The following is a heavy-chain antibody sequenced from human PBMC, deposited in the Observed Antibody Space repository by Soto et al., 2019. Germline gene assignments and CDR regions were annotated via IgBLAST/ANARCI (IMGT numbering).Heavy chain of an antibody. CDR1: GGSVSSGAYY. J-gene: IGHJ3*02. CDR3: ARTRLRAVYAFDI. D-gene: IGHD5-12*01. V-gene: IGHV4-31*03. CDR2: IYYSGST. Sequence: TLSLTCTVSGGSVSSGAYYWTWIRQRPGKGLEWIGYIYYSGSTYYSPSLKSRLSISLDTSKNQFSLRLSSVTAADTAMYYCARTRLRAVYAFDIWGQGTMVTVSS.